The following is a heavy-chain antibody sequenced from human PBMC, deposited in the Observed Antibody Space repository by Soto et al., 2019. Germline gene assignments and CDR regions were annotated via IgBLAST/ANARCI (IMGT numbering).Heavy chain of an antibody. CDR1: GGFISSSSYF. V-gene: IGHV4-39*02. J-gene: IGHJ5*01. CDR2: IDYTGTT. Sequence: SETLSLTCTISGGFISSSSYFWGWIRQSPGKGLEWIGSIDYTGTTYNNPSLKSRVTMSVDTSKNHFSLKVDSVTAADTALDYSCRRPQEASDSWGQGRLLTGFS. CDR3: CRRPQEASDS.